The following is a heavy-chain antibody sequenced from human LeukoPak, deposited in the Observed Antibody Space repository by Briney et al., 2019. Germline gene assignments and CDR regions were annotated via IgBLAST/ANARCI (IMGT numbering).Heavy chain of an antibody. V-gene: IGHV1-2*06. Sequence: ASVTVSCTASGYTFTGYYMHWVRQAPGQGLEWMGRINPNSGGTNYAQKFQGRVTMTRDTSISTAYMELSRLRSDDTAVYYCAREEWPSRNKLFDYWGQGTLVTVSS. CDR2: INPNSGGT. J-gene: IGHJ4*02. CDR1: GYTFTGYY. D-gene: IGHD3-3*01. CDR3: AREEWPSRNKLFDY.